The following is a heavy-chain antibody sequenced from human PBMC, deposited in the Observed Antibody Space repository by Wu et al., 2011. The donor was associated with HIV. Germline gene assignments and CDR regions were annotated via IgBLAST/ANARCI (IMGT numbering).Heavy chain of an antibody. Sequence: QVQLVQAGGEVKKPGSSVKVSCKASGGTFSSYAISWVRQAPGQGLEWMGGLIPIFATTNYAQKFQGRVTITTDESTSTAYMELSSLRSEDTAVYYCARLNSGYEGERLDYWGQGTRVTVSS. D-gene: IGHD3-22*01. CDR1: GGTFSSYA. CDR3: ARLNSGYEGERLDY. CDR2: LIPIFATT. J-gene: IGHJ4*02. V-gene: IGHV1-69*05.